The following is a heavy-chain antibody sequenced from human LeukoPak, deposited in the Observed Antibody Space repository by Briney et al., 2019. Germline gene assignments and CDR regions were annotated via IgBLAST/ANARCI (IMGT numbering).Heavy chain of an antibody. CDR2: ISHDGSVQ. D-gene: IGHD5-12*01. CDR3: ARTVATIALPSFKY. CDR1: GITFSDYG. J-gene: IGHJ4*02. V-gene: IGHV3-30*03. Sequence: PGGALRLSCEASGITFSDYGMHLVRQAPGKGLEGVAAISHDGSVQYFADSVKGRFTVSRDNSRNTLFLQMNSLRTEDTAVYYCARTVATIALPSFKYWGQGTLVTVSS.